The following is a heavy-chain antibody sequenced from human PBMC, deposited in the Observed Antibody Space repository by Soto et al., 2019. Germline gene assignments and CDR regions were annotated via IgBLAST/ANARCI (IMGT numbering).Heavy chain of an antibody. V-gene: IGHV1-46*01. J-gene: IGHJ4*02. CDR1: GYTFTSYY. CDR3: ARDLTADYYDSSGYFDY. D-gene: IGHD3-22*01. Sequence: GASVKVSCKASGYTFTSYYMHWVRQAPGQGLEWMGIINPSGGSTSYAQKFQGRVTMTRDTSTSTVYMELSSPRSEDTAVYYCARDLTADYYDSSGYFDYWGQGTLVTVSS. CDR2: INPSGGST.